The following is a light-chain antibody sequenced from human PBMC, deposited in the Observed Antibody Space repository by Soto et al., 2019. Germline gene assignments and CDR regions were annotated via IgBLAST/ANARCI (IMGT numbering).Light chain of an antibody. Sequence: EIVLTQSPATLSLSPGERATLSCRASQSVSRYLAWYQQKPGQAPRLLIYDASNRATGIPARFSGSGSGTDFTLTISNLEPEDFAVYYCQQRSDRPPLFGGGTKVEIK. V-gene: IGKV3-11*01. CDR1: QSVSRY. J-gene: IGKJ4*01. CDR3: QQRSDRPPL. CDR2: DAS.